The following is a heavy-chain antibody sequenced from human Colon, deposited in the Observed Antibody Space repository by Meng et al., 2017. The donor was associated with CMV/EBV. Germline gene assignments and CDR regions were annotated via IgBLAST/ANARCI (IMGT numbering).Heavy chain of an antibody. CDR1: GDSVSTNSAA. Sequence: QVQLQQSGPGLVKPSQTLPLTCAISGDSVSTNSAAWNWIRQSPSGGREWLGRTYYKSKWYNDYAESVKSRITINPDTSKNQFSLQLNSVTPEDTAVYYCARDPAAFDFWGQGILVTVAS. D-gene: IGHD6-25*01. CDR2: TYYKSKWYN. J-gene: IGHJ4*02. CDR3: ARDPAAFDF. V-gene: IGHV6-1*01.